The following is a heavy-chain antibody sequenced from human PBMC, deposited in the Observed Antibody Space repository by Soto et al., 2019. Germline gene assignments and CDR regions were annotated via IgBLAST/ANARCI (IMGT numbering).Heavy chain of an antibody. D-gene: IGHD3-22*01. CDR1: GFTFSSYA. CDR3: AKHIAGERGKASSGYYYYFDY. Sequence: EVQLLESGGGLVQPGGSLRLSCAASGFTFSSYAMSWVRQAPGKGLEWVSAISGSGGSTYYADSVKGRFSISRDNSKNTLYLHMNSLRAEDTAVYYCAKHIAGERGKASSGYYYYFDYWGQGTLVTVSS. CDR2: ISGSGGST. J-gene: IGHJ4*02. V-gene: IGHV3-23*01.